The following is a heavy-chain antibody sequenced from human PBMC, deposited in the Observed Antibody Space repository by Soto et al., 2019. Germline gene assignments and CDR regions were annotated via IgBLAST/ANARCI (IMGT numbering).Heavy chain of an antibody. D-gene: IGHD3-3*01. CDR1: GGSISSYD. CDR3: ARGITSPVLRFLEWLPPYGFDP. J-gene: IGHJ5*02. CDR2: IYYSGST. Sequence: AETLSLTCTVSGGSISSYDWSWIRQPPGKGLEWIGYIYYSGSTNYNPSLKSRVTISVDTSKNQFSLKLSSVTAADTAVYYCARGITSPVLRFLEWLPPYGFDPWGQGTLVTVSS. V-gene: IGHV4-59*01.